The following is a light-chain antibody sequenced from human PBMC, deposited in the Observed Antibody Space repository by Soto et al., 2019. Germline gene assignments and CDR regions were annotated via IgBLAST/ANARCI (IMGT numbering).Light chain of an antibody. CDR1: SGHSSYA. V-gene: IGLV4-69*01. J-gene: IGLJ3*02. Sequence: QLVLTQSPSASASLGASVKITCTLSSGHSSYAIAWHQQQPEKGPRYLMKLNSDGSHSKGDGIPDRFSGSSSGAERYLTISSLQSEDEADYYCQTCGSGIYWVFGGGTKLTVL. CDR3: QTCGSGIYWV. CDR2: LNSDGSH.